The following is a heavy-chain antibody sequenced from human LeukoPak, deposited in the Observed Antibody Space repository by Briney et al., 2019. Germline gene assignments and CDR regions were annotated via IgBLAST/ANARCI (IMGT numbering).Heavy chain of an antibody. CDR2: INPNSGGT. D-gene: IGHD5-18*01. V-gene: IGHV1-2*02. J-gene: IGHJ3*02. CDR3: AGYSYGYPKAFDI. CDR1: GYNFTGYY. Sequence: ASVKVSCKASGYNFTGYYMHWVRQAPGQGLEWMGWINPNSGGTNYAQKFQGRVTMTRDTSISTAYMELSRLRSDDTAVYYCAGYSYGYPKAFDIWGQGTMVTVSS.